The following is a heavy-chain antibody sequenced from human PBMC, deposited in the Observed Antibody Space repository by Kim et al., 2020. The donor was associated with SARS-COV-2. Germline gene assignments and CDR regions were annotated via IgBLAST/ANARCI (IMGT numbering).Heavy chain of an antibody. V-gene: IGHV1-69*13. D-gene: IGHD6-19*01. CDR3: ARSLYSSGWPPQPDY. CDR2: IIPIFGTA. Sequence: SVKVSCKASGGTFSSYAISWVRQAPGQGLEWMGGIIPIFGTANYAQKFQGRVTITADESTSTAYMELSSLRSEDTAVYYCARSLYSSGWPPQPDYWGQGTLVTVSS. J-gene: IGHJ4*02. CDR1: GGTFSSYA.